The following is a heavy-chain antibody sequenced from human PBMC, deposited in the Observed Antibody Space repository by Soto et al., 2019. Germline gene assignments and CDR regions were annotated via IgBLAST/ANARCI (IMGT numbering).Heavy chain of an antibody. Sequence: PSETLSLTCAVSGGSISSSNWWSWVRQPPGKGLEWIGYIYHSGSTNYNPSLKSRVTISLEKSRNQFSLKLTSITAADTAVYYCARNGDFYFDYWGQGTLVTVSS. CDR1: GGSISSSNW. CDR2: IYHSGST. CDR3: ARNGDFYFDY. V-gene: IGHV4-4*02. J-gene: IGHJ4*02. D-gene: IGHD3-10*01.